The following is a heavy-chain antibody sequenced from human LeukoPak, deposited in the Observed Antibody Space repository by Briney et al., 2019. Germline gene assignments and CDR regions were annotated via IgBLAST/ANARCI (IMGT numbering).Heavy chain of an antibody. Sequence: SETLSLTCAVYGGSFSGYYWSWIRQPPGKGLEWIGEINHSGSTNYNPSLKGRVTISVDTSKNQFSLKLSSVTAADTAVYYCARWHLRRSDFDYWGQGTLVTVSS. CDR3: ARWHLRRSDFDY. CDR2: INHSGST. J-gene: IGHJ4*02. V-gene: IGHV4-34*01. D-gene: IGHD5-12*01. CDR1: GGSFSGYY.